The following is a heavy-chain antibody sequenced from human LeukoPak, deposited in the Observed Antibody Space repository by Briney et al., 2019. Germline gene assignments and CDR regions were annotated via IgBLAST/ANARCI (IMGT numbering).Heavy chain of an antibody. V-gene: IGHV4-34*01. D-gene: IGHD2-2*01. CDR3: ARGDIVVVPAAISPLDY. CDR1: GGSFSGYY. J-gene: IGHJ4*02. CDR2: INHSGST. Sequence: PSETLSLTCAVYGGSFSGYYWSWIRQPPGKGLEWIGEINHSGSTNYNPSLKSRVTISVDTSKNQFSPKLSSVTAADTAVYYCARGDIVVVPAAISPLDYWGQGTLVTVSS.